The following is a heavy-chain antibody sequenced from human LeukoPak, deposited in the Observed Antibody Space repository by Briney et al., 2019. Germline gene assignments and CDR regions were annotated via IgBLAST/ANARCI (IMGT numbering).Heavy chain of an antibody. CDR2: IIPIFGTA. V-gene: IGHV1-69*13. Sequence: GASVKVSCEASGYTFTNYDINWVRQATGQGLEWMGGIIPIFGTANYAQKFQGRVTITADESTSTAYMELSSLRSEDTAVYYCARDCSSTSCLSYWGQGTLVTVSS. J-gene: IGHJ4*02. CDR1: GYTFTNYD. CDR3: ARDCSSTSCLSY. D-gene: IGHD2-2*01.